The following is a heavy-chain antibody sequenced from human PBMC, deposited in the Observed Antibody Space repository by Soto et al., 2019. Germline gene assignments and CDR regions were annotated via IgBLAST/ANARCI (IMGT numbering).Heavy chain of an antibody. CDR1: GGSISSYY. CDR2: IYYSGST. CDR3: ARSESRWLQFYFDY. J-gene: IGHJ4*02. V-gene: IGHV4-59*01. D-gene: IGHD5-12*01. Sequence: SETLSLTCTVSGGSISSYYWSWIRQPPGKGLEWIGYIYYSGSTNYNPSLKSRVTISVDTSKNQFSLKLSSVTAADTAVYYCARSESRWLQFYFDYWGQGTLVTVSS.